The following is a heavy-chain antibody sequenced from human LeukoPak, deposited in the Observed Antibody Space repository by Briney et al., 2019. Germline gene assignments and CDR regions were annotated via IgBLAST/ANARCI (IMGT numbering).Heavy chain of an antibody. Sequence: SETLSLTCTVSGGSISSYYWSWIRQPAGKGLEWIGRIYTSGSTNYNPSLKSRVTMSVDTSKNQFSLKLSSVTAADTAVYYCARGRVYYDCVWGSYPQPYYFDYWGQGTLVTVSS. V-gene: IGHV4-4*07. D-gene: IGHD3-16*02. CDR3: ARGRVYYDCVWGSYPQPYYFDY. CDR2: IYTSGST. CDR1: GGSISSYY. J-gene: IGHJ4*02.